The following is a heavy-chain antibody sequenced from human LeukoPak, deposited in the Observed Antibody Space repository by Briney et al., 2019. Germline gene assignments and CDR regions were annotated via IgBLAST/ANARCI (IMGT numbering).Heavy chain of an antibody. V-gene: IGHV4-4*07. CDR1: GASIGSFY. CDR2: LYNGGDT. J-gene: IGHJ3*02. CDR3: ARGVEASGVGFYAFDI. D-gene: IGHD6-13*01. Sequence: SETLSLTCTVSGASIGSFYWVWIRQPAGKGLEWIGRLYNGGDTNYSPSLRSRVTMPVDTSKNQVSLKLKSVTAADTAVYYCARGVEASGVGFYAFDIWGQGTMVTVSS.